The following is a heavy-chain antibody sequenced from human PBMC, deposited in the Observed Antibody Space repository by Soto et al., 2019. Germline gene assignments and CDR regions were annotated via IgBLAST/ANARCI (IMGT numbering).Heavy chain of an antibody. J-gene: IGHJ4*02. CDR3: ARGHPDWGFDL. CDR2: MSPKTGNT. Sequence: QVQLVQSGAEVKKPGASVKVSCKASGYTFTSYDINWVRQATGQGLEWIGWMSPKTGNTGYAQNFQGRVTMTRNPPISTAYMELSSLTSEDTAVYYCARGHPDWGFDLWGQGTLVPVSS. V-gene: IGHV1-8*01. CDR1: GYTFTSYD. D-gene: IGHD7-27*01.